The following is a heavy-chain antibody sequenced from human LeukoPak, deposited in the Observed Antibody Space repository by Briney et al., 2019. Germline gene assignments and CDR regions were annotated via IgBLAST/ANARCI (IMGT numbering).Heavy chain of an antibody. CDR1: SDSISNSAYH. CDR2: IYYNRGT. V-gene: IGHV4-39*01. CDR3: ARLLVGVITTEVRAFDI. Sequence: TSETLSLTCTVSSDSISNSAYHWGWIRQPPGRGLEWIGTIYYNRGTYYNPSLKGRVTISVDTSKNQFSLKLSSVTAADTAMYYCARLLVGVITTEVRAFDIWGQGTMVTVSS. J-gene: IGHJ3*02. D-gene: IGHD3-22*01.